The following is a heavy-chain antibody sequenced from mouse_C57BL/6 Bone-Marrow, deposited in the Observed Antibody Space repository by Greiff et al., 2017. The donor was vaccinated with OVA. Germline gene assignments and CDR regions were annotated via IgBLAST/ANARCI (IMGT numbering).Heavy chain of an antibody. CDR3: ARGAAQAPAY. D-gene: IGHD3-2*02. CDR2: IDPSDSYT. V-gene: IGHV1-69*01. CDR1: GYTFTSYW. J-gene: IGHJ3*01. Sequence: VQLQQSGAELVMPGASVKLSCKASGYTFTSYWMHWVKQRPGQGLEWIGEIDPSDSYTNYNQKFKGKSTLTVDKSSSTAYMQLSSLTSEDSAVYYGARGAAQAPAYWGQGTLVTVSA.